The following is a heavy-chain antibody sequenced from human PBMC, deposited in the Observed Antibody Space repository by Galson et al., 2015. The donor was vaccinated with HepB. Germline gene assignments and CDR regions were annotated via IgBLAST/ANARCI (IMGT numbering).Heavy chain of an antibody. Sequence: SVKVSCKASGYTFTSYGISWVRQAPGQGLEWMGWISAYNGNTNYAQKLQGRVTMTTDTSTSTAYMELRSLRSDDTAVYYCARGLLTDPYDFGVVIKEVGETPYYYYYGMDVWGQGTTVTVSS. CDR3: ARGLLTDPYDFGVVIKEVGETPYYYYYGMDV. D-gene: IGHD3-3*01. V-gene: IGHV1-18*04. J-gene: IGHJ6*02. CDR2: ISAYNGNT. CDR1: GYTFTSYG.